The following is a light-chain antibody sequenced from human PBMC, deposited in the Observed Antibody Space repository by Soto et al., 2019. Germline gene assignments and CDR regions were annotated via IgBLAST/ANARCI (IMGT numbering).Light chain of an antibody. Sequence: DIQMTQSPSSLSASVGDRVTITCRASQSISSYLNWYQQKPGKAPKLLIYAASSLQSGVPSRFSGSGSGTHFTLTISILQPEDFATYYCQQSYSTPITFGQGTRLEMK. CDR3: QQSYSTPIT. CDR2: AAS. CDR1: QSISSY. V-gene: IGKV1-39*01. J-gene: IGKJ5*01.